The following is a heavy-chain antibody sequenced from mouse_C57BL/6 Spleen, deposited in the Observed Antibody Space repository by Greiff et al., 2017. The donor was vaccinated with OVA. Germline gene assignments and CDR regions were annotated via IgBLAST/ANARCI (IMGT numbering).Heavy chain of an antibody. CDR1: GFTFSDAW. V-gene: IGHV6-6*01. CDR2: IRNKANNHAT. CDR3: VTGTFAY. D-gene: IGHD4-1*01. J-gene: IGHJ3*01. Sequence: EVKLEESGGGLVQPGGSMKLSCAASGFTFSDAWMDWVRQSPEKGLEWGAEIRNKANNHATYYAESVKGRFTISRDDSKSSVYLQMNSLRAEDTGIYYCVTGTFAYWGQGTLVTVSA.